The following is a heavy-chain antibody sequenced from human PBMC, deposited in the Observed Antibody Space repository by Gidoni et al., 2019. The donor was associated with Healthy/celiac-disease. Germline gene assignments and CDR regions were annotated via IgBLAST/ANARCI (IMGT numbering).Heavy chain of an antibody. Sequence: QVQLQQWGAGLLKPSETLSLTCAVYGGSLSGYYWSWTRQPPGKGLEWIGEINHSGSTNYNPSLKSRVTISVDTSKNQFSLKLSSVTAADTAVYYCARGSPNRYCSGGSCYSRFYFDYWGQGTLVTVSS. J-gene: IGHJ4*02. CDR1: GGSLSGYY. CDR3: ARGSPNRYCSGGSCYSRFYFDY. D-gene: IGHD2-15*01. CDR2: INHSGST. V-gene: IGHV4-34*01.